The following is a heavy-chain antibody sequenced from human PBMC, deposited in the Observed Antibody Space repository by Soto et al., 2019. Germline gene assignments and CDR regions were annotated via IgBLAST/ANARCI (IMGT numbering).Heavy chain of an antibody. Sequence: QPGGSLRLSCAASGFTFSSYLMSWVRQSPGKGLEWVANIKQDGSEKYYVDSVKGRFTISRDNAKNSLYLQMNSLRAEDTAVYYCARGNGYCSGGSCYHSFYYFDYWGQGTLVTVSS. D-gene: IGHD2-15*01. V-gene: IGHV3-7*01. CDR3: ARGNGYCSGGSCYHSFYYFDY. CDR2: IKQDGSEK. CDR1: GFTFSSYL. J-gene: IGHJ4*02.